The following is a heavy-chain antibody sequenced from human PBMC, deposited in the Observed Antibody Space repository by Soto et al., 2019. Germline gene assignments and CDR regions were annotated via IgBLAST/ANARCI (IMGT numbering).Heavy chain of an antibody. J-gene: IGHJ2*01. V-gene: IGHV3-23*01. CDR2: ISGGGDAT. CDR1: GFTFINYA. Sequence: EVQLLESGGGLVQPGGSLRLSCAGSGFTFINYAMNWVRQAPGKGLEWVSSISGGGDATFFPDSVRGRFTFSRDNSKNTVTLQMNSLGVEDTDVYYCARKILGSTNSPEYWYFDLWGRGTLVTVSS. D-gene: IGHD7-27*01. CDR3: ARKILGSTNSPEYWYFDL.